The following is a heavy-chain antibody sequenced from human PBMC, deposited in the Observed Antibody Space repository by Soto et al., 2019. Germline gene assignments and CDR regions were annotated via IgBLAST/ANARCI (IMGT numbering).Heavy chain of an antibody. D-gene: IGHD3-16*02. V-gene: IGHV4-59*01. J-gene: IGHJ5*02. CDR2: IYYSGST. Sequence: SATLSLTCTVSCGSMISYYWIWIRQPPGKGLDCFGYIYYSGSTNYNPSLKSRVTISVDTSKNQFSLKLSSVTAADTAVYYCARGPPPYDYVWGSYRPNWFDPWGQGTLVTVSS. CDR3: ARGPPPYDYVWGSYRPNWFDP. CDR1: CGSMISYY.